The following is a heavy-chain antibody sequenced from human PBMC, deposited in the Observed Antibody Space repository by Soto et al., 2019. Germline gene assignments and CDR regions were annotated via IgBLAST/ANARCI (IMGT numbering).Heavy chain of an antibody. J-gene: IGHJ3*02. CDR3: AKDRQDHNSVWDPFDI. CDR1: GFTFNMYA. CDR2: IGGGYDDT. Sequence: EAQLLESGGGLGQPGGSLRLSCVASGFTFNMYAMSWVRQAPGKGLEWVSGIGGGYDDTNYADSVKGRFTISRDNSKNTLFLQMTSLRDEDTAIYYCAKDRQDHNSVWDPFDIWGQGTMVTVSS. D-gene: IGHD1-20*01. V-gene: IGHV3-23*01.